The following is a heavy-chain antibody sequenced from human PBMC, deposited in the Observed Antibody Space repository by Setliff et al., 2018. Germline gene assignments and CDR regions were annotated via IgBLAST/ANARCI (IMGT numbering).Heavy chain of an antibody. D-gene: IGHD3-3*01. CDR3: ARAGWGVPGDFWSGSRDPYGMDV. V-gene: IGHV3-48*04. Sequence: PGGSLRLSCAASGFTFSSYSMNWVRQAPGKGLEWVSYISSSGSTIYYADSVKGRFTISRDNAKNSLYLQMNSLRAEDTAVYYCARAGWGVPGDFWSGSRDPYGMDVWGQGTTVTVS. J-gene: IGHJ6*02. CDR2: ISSSGSTI. CDR1: GFTFSSYS.